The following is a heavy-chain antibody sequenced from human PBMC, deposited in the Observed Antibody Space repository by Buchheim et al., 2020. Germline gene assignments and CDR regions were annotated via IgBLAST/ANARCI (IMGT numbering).Heavy chain of an antibody. CDR1: GFSLTTSELR. D-gene: IGHD1-26*01. CDR3: ARMTVGARFDF. V-gene: IGHV2-70*04. J-gene: IGHJ4*01. CDR2: IDWDDEK. Sequence: QVTLKESGPALVKPIQTLTLTCTSSGFSLTTSELRMSWIRQPPGKALEWLVRIDWDDEKFYSTSLRTRPTISKDTSKNQVVLTMTDQDPVDTATYYCARMTVGARFDFWGQGTL.